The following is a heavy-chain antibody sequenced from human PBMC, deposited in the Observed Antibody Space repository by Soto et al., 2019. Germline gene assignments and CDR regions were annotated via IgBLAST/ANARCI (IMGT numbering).Heavy chain of an antibody. Sequence: QVQLQQWGAGLLKPSETLSLTCAVYGGSFSGYYWSWIRQPPGKGLEWIGEINHSGSTNYNPSLKSRVTISVDTSKNQFSLKLSSVTAADTAVYYCARVFSGIYDYGDSESYWGQGTLVTVSS. CDR1: GGSFSGYY. J-gene: IGHJ4*02. CDR3: ARVFSGIYDYGDSESY. V-gene: IGHV4-34*01. CDR2: INHSGST. D-gene: IGHD4-17*01.